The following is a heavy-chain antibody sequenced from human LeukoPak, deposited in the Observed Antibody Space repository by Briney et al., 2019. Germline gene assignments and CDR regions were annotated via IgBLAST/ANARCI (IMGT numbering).Heavy chain of an antibody. V-gene: IGHV3-53*01. Sequence: GGSLRLSCAASGFTVSSSYMSWVRQAPGKGLEWVSLFYSGGKTYYTDSVKGRFTISRDNSKNTLYLQMNSLRAEDTAVYYCASRDCRGGRCHFAGADPFDYWGQGTLVTVSS. CDR1: GFTVSSSY. CDR2: FYSGGKT. J-gene: IGHJ4*02. D-gene: IGHD2-15*01. CDR3: ASRDCRGGRCHFAGADPFDY.